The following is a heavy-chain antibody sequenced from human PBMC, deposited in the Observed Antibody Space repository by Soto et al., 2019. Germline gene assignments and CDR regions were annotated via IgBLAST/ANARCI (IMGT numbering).Heavy chain of an antibody. CDR1: GFTFSSYA. Sequence: PRGSLSLSCAASGFTFSSYAMSWFRQAPWKGLEWVSAISGSGGSTYYADSVKGRVTMTRDTSISTAYMELSRLRSDDTAVYYCARRSPGSGYYYISDYWGQGTLVTVSS. D-gene: IGHD3-22*01. V-gene: IGHV3-23*01. CDR3: ARRSPGSGYYYISDY. J-gene: IGHJ4*02. CDR2: ISGSGGST.